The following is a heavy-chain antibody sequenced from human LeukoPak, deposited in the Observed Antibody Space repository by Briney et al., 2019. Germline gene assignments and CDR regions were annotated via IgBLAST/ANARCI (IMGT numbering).Heavy chain of an antibody. V-gene: IGHV4-34*01. J-gene: IGHJ5*02. D-gene: IGHD3-10*01. CDR3: ARAGSRLVVRGAQRRWFDP. CDR2: INHSGST. Sequence: PSETLSLTCAVYGGSFSGYYWSWIRQPPGKGLEWIGEINHSGSTNYNPSLKSRVTISVDTTKNQFSLKLSSVTAADTAVYYCARAGSRLVVRGAQRRWFDPWGQGTLVTVSS. CDR1: GGSFSGYY.